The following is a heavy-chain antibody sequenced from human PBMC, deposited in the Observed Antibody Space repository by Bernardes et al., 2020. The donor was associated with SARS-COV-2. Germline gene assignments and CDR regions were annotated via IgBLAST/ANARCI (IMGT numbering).Heavy chain of an antibody. CDR3: ARDLGMSWFDP. D-gene: IGHD3-16*01. J-gene: IGHJ5*02. CDR2: IIPVLGTT. V-gene: IGHV1-69*11. CDR1: GGTFSSSG. Sequence: SMKVSCKASGGTFSSSGINWVRQAPGQGLEWMGRIIPVLGTTNYAQKFEGRVTITADESTNTGYMELRGLRSADTGMYYCARDLGMSWFDPWGQGTLVIVSS.